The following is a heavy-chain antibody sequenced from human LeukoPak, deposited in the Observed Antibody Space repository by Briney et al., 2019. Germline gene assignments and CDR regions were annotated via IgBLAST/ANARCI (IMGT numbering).Heavy chain of an antibody. V-gene: IGHV3-7*01. CDR2: IKQDGSEK. Sequence: GGSLRLSCAASGFPFSSHWLSWFRKSPGKGLVGVAHIKQDGSEKYYVDSVKGRFTISRDNARNSQFLQMNSLGAEDTAVYYCVRDTITYDIFTGSPDYWGQGTLVIVSS. J-gene: IGHJ4*02. D-gene: IGHD3-9*01. CDR3: VRDTITYDIFTGSPDY. CDR1: GFPFSSHW.